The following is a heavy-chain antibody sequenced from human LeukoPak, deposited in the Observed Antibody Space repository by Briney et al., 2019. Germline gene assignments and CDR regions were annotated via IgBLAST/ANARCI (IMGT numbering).Heavy chain of an antibody. J-gene: IGHJ3*02. CDR2: IYPADSTA. CDR1: GYSFTTYW. V-gene: IGHV5-51*01. CDR3: ARPREVATVVALDI. Sequence: GESLKISCKASGYSFTTYWIGWVRQVPGKGLEWVGIIYPADSTAKYSPSFQGQVTISADKSISAAFLQWRSLKASDTAMYYCARPREVATVVALDIWGQGTMVSVSS. D-gene: IGHD5-24*01.